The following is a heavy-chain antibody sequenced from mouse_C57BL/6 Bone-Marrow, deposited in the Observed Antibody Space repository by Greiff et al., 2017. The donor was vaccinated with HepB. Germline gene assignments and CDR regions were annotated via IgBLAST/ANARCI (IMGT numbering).Heavy chain of an antibody. CDR2: FSSGGSYT. Sequence: DVQLVESGGDLVKPGGSLKLSCAASGFTFSSYGMSWVRQTPDKRLEWVATFSSGGSYTYYPDSVKGRFTISRDNAKNTLYLQMSSLKSADTGMYYCASVSPPPTGDAMDYWGQGTSVTVSS. CDR3: ASVSPPPTGDAMDY. CDR1: GFTFSSYG. J-gene: IGHJ4*01. V-gene: IGHV5-6*01.